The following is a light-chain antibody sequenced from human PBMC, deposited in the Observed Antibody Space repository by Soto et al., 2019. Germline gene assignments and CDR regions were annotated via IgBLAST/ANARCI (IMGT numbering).Light chain of an antibody. CDR2: DTS. Sequence: EIVVTQSPATLSVSPGERVTLSCRASQSVSSSLAGYQQRPGQAPRLLIYDTSTRAASISARFSGSGSGTEVTLTISSLQAEDFAVYYCQQHIDWPPGTFGQGTAVEIK. J-gene: IGKJ1*01. CDR3: QQHIDWPPGT. CDR1: QSVSSS. V-gene: IGKV3-15*01.